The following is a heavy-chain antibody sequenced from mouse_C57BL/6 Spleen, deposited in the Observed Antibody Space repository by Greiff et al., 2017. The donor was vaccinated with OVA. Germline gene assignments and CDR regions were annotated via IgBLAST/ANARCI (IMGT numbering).Heavy chain of an antibody. J-gene: IGHJ2*01. CDR3: ARSRTADY. CDR2: IYPGDGDT. CDR1: GYAFSSSW. V-gene: IGHV1-82*01. Sequence: VKLQESGPELVKPGASVKISCKASGYAFSSSWMNWVKQRPGKGLEWIGRIYPGDGDTNYNGKFKGKATLTADKSSSTAYMQLSSLTSEDSAVYFCARSRTADYWGQGTTLTVSS.